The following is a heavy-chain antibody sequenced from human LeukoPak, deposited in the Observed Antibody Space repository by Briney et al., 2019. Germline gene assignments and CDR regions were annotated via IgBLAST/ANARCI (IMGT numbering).Heavy chain of an antibody. J-gene: IGHJ3*02. CDR3: ARDDNYYDSSGYYRAFDI. CDR2: ISYSGST. V-gene: IGHV4-59*01. D-gene: IGHD3-22*01. CDR1: GVSISSYY. Sequence: PSETLSLTCTVPGVSISSYYWSWIRQPPGKGLEWIGYISYSGSTNYNPSLKSRVTISLDTSKNQFSLKLSSVTAADTAVYYCARDDNYYDSSGYYRAFDIWGQGTMVTVSS.